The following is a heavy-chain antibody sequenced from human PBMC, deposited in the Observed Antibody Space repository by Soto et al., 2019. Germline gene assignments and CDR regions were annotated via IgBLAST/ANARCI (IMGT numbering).Heavy chain of an antibody. D-gene: IGHD6-19*01. CDR2: INNSGST. J-gene: IGHJ4*02. CDR3: ARGGYTSGWFRF. CDR1: GWSFSGYH. Sequence: ASESLSLACPVHGWSFSGYHWTWIRQPPGKGLEWIGEINNSGSTNDNPSLKSRVTISRDTSKNQFSLSLSSVTAADTAIYYCARGGYTSGWFRFWGQGILVTVSS. V-gene: IGHV4-34*01.